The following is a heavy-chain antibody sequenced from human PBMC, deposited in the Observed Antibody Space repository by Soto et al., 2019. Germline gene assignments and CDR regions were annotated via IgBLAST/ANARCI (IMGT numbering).Heavy chain of an antibody. V-gene: IGHV1-18*01. Sequence: ASVKVSCKASGYTFTSYGISLVRQAPGQGLECMGGISAYYGSTNYAQKLQGRVTMTTDGSTSTAYMELRSLRDDDTAVYYCASTLLGTVAFDFWGQGTLVTVSS. J-gene: IGHJ4*03. CDR1: GYTFTSYG. D-gene: IGHD2-15*01. CDR2: ISAYYGST. CDR3: ASTLLGTVAFDF.